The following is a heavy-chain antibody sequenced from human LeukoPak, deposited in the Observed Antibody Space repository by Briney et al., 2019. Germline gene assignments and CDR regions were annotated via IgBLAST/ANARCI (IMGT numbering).Heavy chain of an antibody. CDR3: AVGSYLGRNFDY. Sequence: PGGSLRLSCAASGFTFSSYWMSWVRQAPGKGLEWVANIKQDGSEKNYVDSVKGRFTISRDNAKNSLYLQMNSLRAEDTAVYYSAVGSYLGRNFDYWGQGTLVTVSS. D-gene: IGHD1-26*01. CDR1: GFTFSSYW. J-gene: IGHJ4*02. CDR2: IKQDGSEK. V-gene: IGHV3-7*05.